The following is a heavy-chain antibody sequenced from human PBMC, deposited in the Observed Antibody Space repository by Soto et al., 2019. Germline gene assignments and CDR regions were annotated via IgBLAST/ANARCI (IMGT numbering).Heavy chain of an antibody. CDR2: ISYDGSNK. J-gene: IGHJ4*02. Sequence: GGSLRLSCAASGFTFSSYAMHWVRQAPGKGLEWVAVISYDGSNKYYADSVKGRFTISRDNSKNTLYLQMNSLRAEDTAVYYCAREPYGSGWYDYWGQGTLVTVSS. CDR1: GFTFSSYA. D-gene: IGHD6-19*01. V-gene: IGHV3-30-3*01. CDR3: AREPYGSGWYDY.